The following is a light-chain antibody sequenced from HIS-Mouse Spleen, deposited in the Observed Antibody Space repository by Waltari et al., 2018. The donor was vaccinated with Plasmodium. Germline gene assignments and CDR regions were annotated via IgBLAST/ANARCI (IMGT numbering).Light chain of an antibody. Sequence: IVMTQSPRSLPVTTGEPASISCRSSQSLLHSNGYNYLDWYLQKPGPSPQLLIYLGSNRASGVPDRFSGSGSGTDFTLKISRVEAEDVGVYYCMQALQTPPTFGQGTKLEIK. V-gene: IGKV2-28*01. CDR3: MQALQTPPT. J-gene: IGKJ2*01. CDR1: QSLLHSNGYNY. CDR2: LGS.